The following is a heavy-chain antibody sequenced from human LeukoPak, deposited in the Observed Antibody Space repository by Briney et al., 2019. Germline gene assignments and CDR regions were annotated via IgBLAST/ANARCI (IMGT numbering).Heavy chain of an antibody. CDR3: ARVVVVVAAIICDP. Sequence: SETLSLTCTVSGGSISSYYWSWIRQPPGKGLEWIGYIYYSGSTNYNPSLKSRVTISVDTSKNQFSLKLSSVTAADTAVYYCARVVVVVAAIICDPWGQGTLVTVSS. D-gene: IGHD2-15*01. V-gene: IGHV4-59*01. CDR1: GGSISSYY. CDR2: IYYSGST. J-gene: IGHJ5*02.